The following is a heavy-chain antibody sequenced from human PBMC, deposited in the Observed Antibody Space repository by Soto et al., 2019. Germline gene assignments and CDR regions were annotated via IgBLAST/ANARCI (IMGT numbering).Heavy chain of an antibody. CDR1: GFTLGTYW. Sequence: EVQLEESGGGLVQPGGSLRLSCAASGFTLGTYWMTWVRQAPGKGLEWVANIKQDESKKSYLDSVRGRFTIPRDNARNSLYPQLNSLRVEATGLYYCARDVSPGSSSLYLAAFDIWGQGTMVIVSS. J-gene: IGHJ3*02. V-gene: IGHV3-7*05. CDR3: ARDVSPGSSSLYLAAFDI. CDR2: IKQDESKK. D-gene: IGHD3-10*01.